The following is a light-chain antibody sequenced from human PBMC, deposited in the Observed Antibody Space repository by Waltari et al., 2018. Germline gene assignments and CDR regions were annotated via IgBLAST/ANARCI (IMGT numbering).Light chain of an antibody. V-gene: IGKV1-39*01. CDR3: QQSFSMPRT. Sequence: DIQMTQSPSSLPASVGDNVTITCRASPTIDKYLNWYQQKPGKAPSHLIHTTSSLLGGVASRFCGGGSGAEFALTIVSRQPEDSSTNYCQQSFSMPRTFGGGTKVEI. CDR1: PTIDKY. CDR2: TTS. J-gene: IGKJ4*01.